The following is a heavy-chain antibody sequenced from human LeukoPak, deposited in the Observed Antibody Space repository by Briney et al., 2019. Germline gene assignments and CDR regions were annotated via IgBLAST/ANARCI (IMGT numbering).Heavy chain of an antibody. V-gene: IGHV1-18*01. CDR1: GYTFTSYG. Sequence: GASVKVSCKASGYTFTSYGISWVRQAPGQGLEWMGWISAYNGNTNYAQKLQGRVTMTTDTPTSTAYMELRSLRSDDTAVYYCARDSVYVRWELPYYFDYWGQGTLVTVSS. CDR3: ARDSVYVRWELPYYFDY. J-gene: IGHJ4*02. D-gene: IGHD1-26*01. CDR2: ISAYNGNT.